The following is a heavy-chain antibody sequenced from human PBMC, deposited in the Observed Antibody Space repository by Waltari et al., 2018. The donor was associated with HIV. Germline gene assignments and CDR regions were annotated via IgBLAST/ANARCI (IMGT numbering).Heavy chain of an antibody. V-gene: IGHV4-38-2*02. CDR3: ARAQDNSGGMAFQF. CDR1: GYAIRSGYY. Sequence: QVQLQESGPGLVRPSETLSLTCSVSGYAIRSGYYWGWLRRPPGKGLEWIGSMNHRGSTYPNPSLKTRTKMSMDLTKNRFSLNVTYVTAADTAVYYCARAQDNSGGMAFQFWGRGTLITVSS. J-gene: IGHJ1*01. D-gene: IGHD1-1*01. CDR2: MNHRGST.